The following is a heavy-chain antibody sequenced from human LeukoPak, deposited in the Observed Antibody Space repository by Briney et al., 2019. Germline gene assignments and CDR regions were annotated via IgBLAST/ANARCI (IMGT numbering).Heavy chain of an antibody. Sequence: SETLSLTCTVSGDSISSSSYYWDWIRQPPGKGLEWIGNVYYSTNTYYNPSLKSRVTISVDTSKNQFSLKLSSVTAADTAIYYCARHSRSAYSGYENAFDIWGQETVVTVSS. D-gene: IGHD5-12*01. CDR3: ARHSRSAYSGYENAFDI. CDR2: VYYSTNT. CDR1: GDSISSSSYY. J-gene: IGHJ3*02. V-gene: IGHV4-39*01.